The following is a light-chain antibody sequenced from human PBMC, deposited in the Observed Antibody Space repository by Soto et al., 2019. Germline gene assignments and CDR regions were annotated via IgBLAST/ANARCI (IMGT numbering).Light chain of an antibody. CDR1: QSVSSSS. Sequence: IVLTQSPGTLSLSPGERATLSCRASQSVSSSSLAWYQQRPGQAPRLLISGASSRATGIPDRFSGSGSGTEFTLTISRLEPEDFAVYFCQQYGTSPTFGQGTKVEAK. CDR2: GAS. J-gene: IGKJ1*01. CDR3: QQYGTSPT. V-gene: IGKV3-20*01.